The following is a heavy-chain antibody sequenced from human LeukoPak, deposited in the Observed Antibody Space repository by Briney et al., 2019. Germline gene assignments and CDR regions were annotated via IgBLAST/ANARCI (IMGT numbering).Heavy chain of an antibody. CDR1: GGSISSYY. D-gene: IGHD5-18*01. J-gene: IGHJ4*02. CDR2: IYYSGST. V-gene: IGHV4-59*01. Sequence: SETLSLTCTVSGGSISSYYWSWIRQPQGKGLEWIGYIYYSGSTNYNPSLKSRVIISIDTSSNQFSLRLNSMTAADTAVYYCARVLRAASWRSYDYWGQGSLVTVSS. CDR3: ARVLRAASWRSYDY.